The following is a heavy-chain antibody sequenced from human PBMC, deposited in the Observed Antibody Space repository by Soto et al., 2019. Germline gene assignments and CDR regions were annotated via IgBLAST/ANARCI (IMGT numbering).Heavy chain of an antibody. D-gene: IGHD2-2*02. Sequence: ASVKVSCKASGYAFTSYAMHWVRQAPGQRLEWMGWVNAGNGNTKYSQKFQGRVTITRDTSASTAYMELSSLRSEDTAVYYCARGVGLYSNYDYWGQGTLVTVSS. CDR2: VNAGNGNT. CDR3: ARGVGLYSNYDY. J-gene: IGHJ4*02. CDR1: GYAFTSYA. V-gene: IGHV1-3*01.